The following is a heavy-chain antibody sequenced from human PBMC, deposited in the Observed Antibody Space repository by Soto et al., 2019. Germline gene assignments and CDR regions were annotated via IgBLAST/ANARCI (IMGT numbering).Heavy chain of an antibody. Sequence: GGSLRLCCAASGFTFSSYSMNWVRQAPGKGLEWVSYISSSSSTIYYADSVKGRFTISRDNAKNSLYLQMNSLRAEDTAGYYCARAPEDAFDIWGQGTMVSGSS. CDR3: ARAPEDAFDI. CDR2: ISSSSSTI. V-gene: IGHV3-48*01. J-gene: IGHJ3*02. CDR1: GFTFSSYS.